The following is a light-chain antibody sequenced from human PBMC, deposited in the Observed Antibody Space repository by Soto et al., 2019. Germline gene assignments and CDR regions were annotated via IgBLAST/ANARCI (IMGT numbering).Light chain of an antibody. Sequence: EVVLTQSPATLSLSPGERATLSCRASQSVTNYLTWYQQKPGQAPRLLIYEASNRATGIPARFSGSGSGTDFTLTISNLEPEDFAVYYCQQRTYWPGTFGQGTKVDIK. CDR3: QQRTYWPGT. J-gene: IGKJ1*01. CDR2: EAS. V-gene: IGKV3-11*01. CDR1: QSVTNY.